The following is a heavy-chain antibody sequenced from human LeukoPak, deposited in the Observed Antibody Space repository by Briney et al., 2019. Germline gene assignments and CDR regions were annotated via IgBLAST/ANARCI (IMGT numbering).Heavy chain of an antibody. Sequence: GGSLRLSCAASGFTFSSYSMNWVRQAPGKGLEWVSYISSSSSTIYYADSVKGRFTISRDNAKNSLYLQMNSLRAEDTAVYYCARLSSGWLAYYFDYWGQGTLVTVSS. D-gene: IGHD6-19*01. CDR2: ISSSSSTI. CDR3: ARLSSGWLAYYFDY. V-gene: IGHV3-48*04. CDR1: GFTFSSYS. J-gene: IGHJ4*02.